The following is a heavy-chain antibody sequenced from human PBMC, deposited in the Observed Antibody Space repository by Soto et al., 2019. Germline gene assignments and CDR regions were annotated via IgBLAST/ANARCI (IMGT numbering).Heavy chain of an antibody. CDR2: IIPTLGTP. V-gene: IGHV1-69*01. J-gene: IGHJ6*02. CDR3: ARAAFRSGYYGYYYGMDV. D-gene: IGHD3-3*01. Sequence: QVQLVQSGAEVKKPGSSVKVSCKASGGTFSTHAISWVRQAPGQGLEWLGGIIPTLGTPHYAQKFQSRDTVAADEYTSTASMELSRLTSEDTAVYYCARAAFRSGYYGYYYGMDVWGQGAAVNV. CDR1: GGTFSTHA.